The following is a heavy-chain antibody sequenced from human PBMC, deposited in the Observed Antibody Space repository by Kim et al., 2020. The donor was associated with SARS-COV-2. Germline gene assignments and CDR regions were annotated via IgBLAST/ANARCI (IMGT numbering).Heavy chain of an antibody. CDR3: TRDGQVTNPHTNY. CDR1: GFTFSSYS. J-gene: IGHJ4*02. D-gene: IGHD2-21*02. CDR2: ISSSSSYI. V-gene: IGHV3-21*01. Sequence: GGSLRLSCAASGFTFSSYSMTWVRQAPGKGLEWVSSISSSSSYIYYADSVKGRFTIARDNAKNSPYLQINSLRADETALYYCTRDGQVTNPHTNYLGQGT.